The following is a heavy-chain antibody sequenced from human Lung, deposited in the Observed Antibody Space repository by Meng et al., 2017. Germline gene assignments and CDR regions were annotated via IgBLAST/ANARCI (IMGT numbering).Heavy chain of an antibody. D-gene: IGHD6-13*01. V-gene: IGHV3-7*01. CDR3: AREVGYSSSWKNYYYGMDV. Sequence: GGSLRLSCAASGFTFSSYWMSWVRQAPGKGLEWVANIKQDGSEKYYVDSVKGRFTISRDNAKNSLYLQMNSLRAEDTAVYYCAREVGYSSSWKNYYYGMDVWGQGTTGT. CDR1: GFTFSSYW. CDR2: IKQDGSEK. J-gene: IGHJ6*02.